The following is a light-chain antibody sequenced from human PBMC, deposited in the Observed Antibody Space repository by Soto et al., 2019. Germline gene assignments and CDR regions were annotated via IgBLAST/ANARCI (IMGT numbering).Light chain of an antibody. V-gene: IGKV3D-15*01. Sequence: EIVMTQSPGTLSVSPGERATLSCGASQSVSSNLAWYQQKPGQAPRLLIYGASTRATGIPARFSGSGSGTEFTLSISSLQSEDVAAYYCQQYYAIPYTFGQGTKLEIK. CDR3: QQYYAIPYT. CDR2: GAS. CDR1: QSVSSN. J-gene: IGKJ2*01.